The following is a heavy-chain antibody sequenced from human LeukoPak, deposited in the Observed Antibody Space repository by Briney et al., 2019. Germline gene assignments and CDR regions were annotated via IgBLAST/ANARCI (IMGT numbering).Heavy chain of an antibody. V-gene: IGHV3-74*01. CDR2: IRSDGSIT. Sequence: PGGSPRLSCAASGFTFSGYWMHWVRQAPGKGLAWVSVIRSDGSITTYADSVKGRFTISRDTAKNTLYLQMNSLRAEDTAVYYCARDGRSGNFDKWGQGTLVSVSS. J-gene: IGHJ4*02. D-gene: IGHD1-26*01. CDR1: GFTFSGYW. CDR3: ARDGRSGNFDK.